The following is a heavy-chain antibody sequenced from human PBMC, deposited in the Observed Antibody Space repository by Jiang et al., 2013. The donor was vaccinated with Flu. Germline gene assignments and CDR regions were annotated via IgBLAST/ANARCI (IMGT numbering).Heavy chain of an antibody. J-gene: IGHJ4*02. CDR2: IYYSGST. D-gene: IGHD6-19*01. CDR3: ARQIKAVAYFFDY. V-gene: IGHV4-59*08. Sequence: PGLVKPSETLSLTCTVSGGSISSYYWSWIRQPPGKGLEWIGYIYYSGSTNYNPSLKSRVTISVDTSKNQFSLKLSSVTAADTAVYYCARQIKAVAYFFDYWGQGTLVTVSS. CDR1: GGSISSYY.